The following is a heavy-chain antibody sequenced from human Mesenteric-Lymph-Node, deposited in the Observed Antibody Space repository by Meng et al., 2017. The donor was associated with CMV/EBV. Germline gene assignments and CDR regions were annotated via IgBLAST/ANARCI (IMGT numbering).Heavy chain of an antibody. Sequence: ASGLTFSRYAMNWVRQAPGKGLEWVSVISGSSTITYYVDSVKGRFTISRDNSKNTLYLQMNSLRADDTAVYYCGKEEFHDSSGYSDYRGQGTLVTVSS. CDR3: GKEEFHDSSGYSDY. D-gene: IGHD3-22*01. V-gene: IGHV3-23*01. J-gene: IGHJ4*02. CDR1: GLTFSRYA. CDR2: ISGSSTIT.